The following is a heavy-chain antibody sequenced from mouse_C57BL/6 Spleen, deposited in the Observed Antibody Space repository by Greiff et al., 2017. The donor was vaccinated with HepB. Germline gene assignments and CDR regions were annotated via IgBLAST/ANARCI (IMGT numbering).Heavy chain of an antibody. V-gene: IGHV1-63*01. CDR1: GYTFTNYW. D-gene: IGHD3-3*01. CDR2: IYPGGGYT. J-gene: IGHJ2*01. CDR3: ARKGLGRDYFDY. Sequence: QVQLKQSGAELVRPGTSVKMSCKASGYTFTNYWIGWAKQRPGHGLEWIGDIYPGGGYTNYNEKFKGKATLTADKSSSTAYMQFSSLTSEDSAIYYCARKGLGRDYFDYWGQGTTLTVSS.